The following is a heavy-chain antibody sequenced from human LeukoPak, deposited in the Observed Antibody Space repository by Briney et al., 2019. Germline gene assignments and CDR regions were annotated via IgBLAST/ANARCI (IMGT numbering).Heavy chain of an antibody. J-gene: IGHJ4*02. CDR3: ARDGENSRFDY. CDR2: IWYDGSNK. CDR1: GFTFSSYG. V-gene: IGHV3-33*01. Sequence: GGPLRLSCAASGFTFSSYGMHWVRQAPGKGLEWVAVIWYDGSNKYYADSVKGRFTISRHNSKNTLYLQMNCLRAEDTAVYYCARDGENSRFDYWGQGTLVTVSS. D-gene: IGHD3-10*01.